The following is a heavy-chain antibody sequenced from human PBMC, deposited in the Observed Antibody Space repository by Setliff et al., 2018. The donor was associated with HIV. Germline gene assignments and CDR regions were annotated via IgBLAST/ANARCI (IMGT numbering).Heavy chain of an antibody. CDR2: INPKTGDT. CDR3: ARGRVRAAAVTGLDWFDF. CDR1: GYTFTGYY. D-gene: IGHD6-13*01. Sequence: ASVKVSCKASGYTFTGYYIHCLRQAPGQGLQWMGRINPKTGDTGYAQNFQGRVTLTTDTSINTAYMELHRLTSDDTAVYFCARGRVRAAAVTGLDWFDFWGQGSLVTVSS. J-gene: IGHJ5*01. V-gene: IGHV1-2*06.